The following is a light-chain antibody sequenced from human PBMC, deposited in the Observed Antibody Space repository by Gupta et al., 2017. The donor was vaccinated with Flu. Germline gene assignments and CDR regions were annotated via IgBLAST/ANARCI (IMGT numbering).Light chain of an antibody. Sequence: VVEQTPLSLPVTLGQQASISCKSSRSLVYSDGNTIMHWVQQRPGQPPRLLRYLVYKRESGGPDRGSRSGAGAEDSPNISSVEDEDVGVVFCMQDARSSIAFGGGTKVEIK. V-gene: IGKV2-30*01. CDR1: RSLVYSDGNTI. CDR2: LVY. CDR3: MQDARSSIA. J-gene: IGKJ4*01.